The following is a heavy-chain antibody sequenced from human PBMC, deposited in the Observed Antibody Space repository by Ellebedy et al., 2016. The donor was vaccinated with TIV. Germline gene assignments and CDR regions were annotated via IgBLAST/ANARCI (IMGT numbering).Heavy chain of an antibody. D-gene: IGHD1-26*01. J-gene: IGHJ5*02. V-gene: IGHV3-30-3*01. CDR2: LSYDRSTQ. CDR1: GITLSDYR. Sequence: GGSLRLSCAASGITLSDYRMFWVRQAPGGGLDWVAVLSYDRSTQKYADSVRGRFIISRDDAKNTLFLQMNGLRLDDTAIYYCATAGEKWELNRWGQGTLVSVSS. CDR3: ATAGEKWELNR.